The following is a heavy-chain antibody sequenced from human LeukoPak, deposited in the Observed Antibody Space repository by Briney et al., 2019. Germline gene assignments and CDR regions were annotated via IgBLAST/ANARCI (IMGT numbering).Heavy chain of an antibody. CDR3: TAGSSSWYPGY. CDR1: GYTFTAHY. CDR2: INPNSGGT. D-gene: IGHD6-13*01. J-gene: IGHJ4*02. Sequence: ASVKVSCQAPGYTFTAHYMHWVRQAPGQGLEWMGWINPNSGGTKYAQKFQGRVTMTRETTISTAYMELGSLRSDDAAVYYCTAGSSSWYPGYWGQGTLVTVSS. V-gene: IGHV1-2*02.